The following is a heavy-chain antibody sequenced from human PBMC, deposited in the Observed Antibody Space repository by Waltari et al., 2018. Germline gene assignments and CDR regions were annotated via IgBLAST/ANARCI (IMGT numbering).Heavy chain of an antibody. Sequence: QVQLQESGPGLVKPSGTLSLTCAVPGGSISRSNWWSWVRQPPGKGLEWIGEIYHSGSTNYNPSLKSRVTISVDKSKNQFSLKLSSVTAADTAVYYCAGAEEGIAAAFDYWGQGTLVTVSS. D-gene: IGHD6-13*01. J-gene: IGHJ4*02. CDR1: GGSISRSNW. CDR2: IYHSGST. V-gene: IGHV4-4*02. CDR3: AGAEEGIAAAFDY.